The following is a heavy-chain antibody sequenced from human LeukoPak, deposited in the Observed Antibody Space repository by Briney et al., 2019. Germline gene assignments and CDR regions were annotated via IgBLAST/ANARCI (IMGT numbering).Heavy chain of an antibody. CDR1: GGTFSGYY. CDR2: INHSGST. CDR3: ARGSTKKYDFWSGYPVFDP. Sequence: SETLSLTCAVYGGTFSGYYWSWIRQPPGKGLEWIGEINHSGSTNYNPSLKSRVTISVDTSKNQFSLKLSSATAADTAVYYCARGSTKKYDFWSGYPVFDPWGQGTLVTVSS. D-gene: IGHD3-3*01. V-gene: IGHV4-34*01. J-gene: IGHJ5*02.